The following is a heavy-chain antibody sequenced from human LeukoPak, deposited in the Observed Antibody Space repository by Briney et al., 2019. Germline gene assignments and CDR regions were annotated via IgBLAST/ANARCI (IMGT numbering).Heavy chain of an antibody. D-gene: IGHD2-2*01. CDR2: IIPILGIA. CDR1: GYTFTGYY. CDR3: ATHIRYCSSTSCFGPDGLDY. V-gene: IGHV1-69*02. Sequence: SVKVSCKASGYTFTGYYMHWVRQAPGQGLEWMGRIIPILGIANYAQKFQGRVTITADKSTSTAYIELSSLRSEDTAVYYCATHIRYCSSTSCFGPDGLDYWGQGTLVTVSS. J-gene: IGHJ4*02.